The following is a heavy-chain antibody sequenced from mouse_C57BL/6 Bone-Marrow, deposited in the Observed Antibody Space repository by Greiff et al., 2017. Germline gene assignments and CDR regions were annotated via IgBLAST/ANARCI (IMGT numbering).Heavy chain of an antibody. D-gene: IGHD1-1*01. CDR3: ARHEPYYYGSSYEYFDV. CDR1: GYTFTEYT. CDR2: FYPGSGSI. Sequence: VKLQQSGAELVKPGASVKLSCKASGYTFTEYTIHWVKQRSGQGLEWIGWFYPGSGSIKYNEKFKDKATLTADKSSSTVYMELSRLTSEDSAVYFCARHEPYYYGSSYEYFDVWGTGTTVTVSS. J-gene: IGHJ1*03. V-gene: IGHV1-62-2*01.